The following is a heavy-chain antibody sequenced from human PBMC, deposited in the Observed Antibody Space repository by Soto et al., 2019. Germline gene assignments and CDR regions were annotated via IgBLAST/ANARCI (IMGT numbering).Heavy chain of an antibody. V-gene: IGHV4-31*03. CDR2: IYYSGST. CDR3: ARHPGYSGYDLDYYFDY. Sequence: PSETLSLTCTVSGGSINSGGYYWTWIRQHPGKGLEWIGYIYYSGSTSYNPSLKSRVTISLDTSKNQFSLKLSSVTAADTAVYYCARHPGYSGYDLDYYFDYWGQGTLVTVSS. D-gene: IGHD5-12*01. J-gene: IGHJ4*02. CDR1: GGSINSGGYY.